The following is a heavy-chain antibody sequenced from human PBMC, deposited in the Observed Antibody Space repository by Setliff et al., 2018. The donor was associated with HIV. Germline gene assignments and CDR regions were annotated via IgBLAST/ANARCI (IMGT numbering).Heavy chain of an antibody. J-gene: IGHJ4*02. Sequence: ASVKVSCKASGYTFTGYYMHWVRQAPGQGLEWMGWINPNSGGTNYAQRFQGRVTMTRDTSISTAYMELSRLRSDDTAVYYCARQPYYDDDGTNLPSEWRVLGWGQGTLVTVSS. CDR3: ARQPYYDDDGTNLPSEWRVLG. V-gene: IGHV1-2*02. CDR1: GYTFTGYY. CDR2: INPNSGGT. D-gene: IGHD3-16*01.